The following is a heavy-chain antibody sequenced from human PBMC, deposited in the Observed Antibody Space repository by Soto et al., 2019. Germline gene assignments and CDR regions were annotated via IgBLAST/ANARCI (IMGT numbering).Heavy chain of an antibody. J-gene: IGHJ4*02. CDR2: ISSSSTYI. CDR1: GFTFSTYS. V-gene: IGHV3-21*01. CDR3: LIAVAGSFAPDY. Sequence: GGSLRLSCAASGFTFSTYSMNWVRHAPGKGLEWVSYISSSSTYIYYADSVKGRFTISRDNAKNSLYLQMNSLRAEDTAVYYCLIAVAGSFAPDYWGQGTLVTVSS. D-gene: IGHD6-19*01.